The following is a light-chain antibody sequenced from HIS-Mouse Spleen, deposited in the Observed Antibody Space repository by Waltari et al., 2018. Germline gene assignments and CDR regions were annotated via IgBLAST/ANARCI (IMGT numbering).Light chain of an antibody. Sequence: QSALTQPASVSGSPGQSITISCPGTSRDVGSYNLVSWYQQHPGKAPKLMLYEGSKRPSGVSNRFSGSKSGNTASLTISGLQAEDEADYYCCSYAGNLVVFGGGTKLTVL. CDR1: SRDVGSYNL. V-gene: IGLV2-23*01. CDR3: CSYAGNLVV. CDR2: EGS. J-gene: IGLJ2*01.